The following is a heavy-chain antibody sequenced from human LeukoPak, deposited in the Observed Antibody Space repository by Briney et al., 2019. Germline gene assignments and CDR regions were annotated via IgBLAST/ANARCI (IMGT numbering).Heavy chain of an antibody. Sequence: SETLSLTCTVSGDSIGKYYWSWIRQPPGKGLEYLGYIYYGGSTHYNPSLKSRVTISLDTPRNQFSLKLTSLTAADTAVYYCARDADGDSTFDYWGQGTLVSVSS. CDR3: ARDADGDSTFDY. D-gene: IGHD4-17*01. CDR1: GDSIGKYY. CDR2: IYYGGST. V-gene: IGHV4-59*01. J-gene: IGHJ4*02.